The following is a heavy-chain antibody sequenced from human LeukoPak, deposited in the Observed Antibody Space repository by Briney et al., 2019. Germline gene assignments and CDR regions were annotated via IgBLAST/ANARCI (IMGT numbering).Heavy chain of an antibody. CDR3: ARVGAYNFDH. J-gene: IGHJ4*02. Sequence: PGGSLRLSCATSGFIFMTYEMTWVRQAPGEGLEWLSYISGSGGRTYYADSVKGRFTVSRDSARNSLFLQMNSLRVEDTAVYYCARVGAYNFDHWGQGSLVTVSS. CDR2: ISGSGGRT. V-gene: IGHV3-48*03. D-gene: IGHD3-16*01. CDR1: GFIFMTYE.